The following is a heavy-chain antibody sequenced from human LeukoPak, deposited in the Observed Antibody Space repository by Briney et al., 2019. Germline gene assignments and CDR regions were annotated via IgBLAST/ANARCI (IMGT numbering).Heavy chain of an antibody. CDR2: IYPGDSDT. CDR1: GYSFTSYW. Sequence: GESLKISCKGSGYSFTSYWIGWVRQMPGKGLEWMWIIYPGDSDTRYSPSFQGQVTISADKSISTAYLQWSSLQASDTAMYYCARHTSGGYCSSTSCSYFDYWGQGTLVTVSS. J-gene: IGHJ4*02. V-gene: IGHV5-51*01. CDR3: ARHTSGGYCSSTSCSYFDY. D-gene: IGHD2-2*01.